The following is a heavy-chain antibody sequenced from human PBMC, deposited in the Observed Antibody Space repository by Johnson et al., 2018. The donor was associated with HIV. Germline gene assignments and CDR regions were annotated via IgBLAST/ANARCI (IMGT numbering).Heavy chain of an antibody. J-gene: IGHJ3*02. CDR2: IWYDGSNK. Sequence: QVQLVESGGGVVQPGRSLRLSCAASGFTFSSYGMHWVRQAPGKGLEWVAVIWYDGSNKYYADSVKGRLTISRDNSKNTLYLQMNSLRAEDTAVYYCARERASSAFDIWGQGTMVTVSS. CDR1: GFTFSSYG. CDR3: ARERASSAFDI. V-gene: IGHV3-33*01.